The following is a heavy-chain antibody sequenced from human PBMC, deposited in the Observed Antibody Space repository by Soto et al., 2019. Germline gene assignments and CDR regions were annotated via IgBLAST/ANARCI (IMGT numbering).Heavy chain of an antibody. CDR1: GFSLSTSGVG. V-gene: IGHV2-5*02. D-gene: IGHD3-10*02. Sequence: QITLKESGPTLVKPARTLTLTCTFSGFSLSTSGVGVGWIRQPPGKALEWLGFIYWDEDKRYSPSLKSRLTITKDTSKSQVVLTMTNMDPVDTATYYCAHVFTSLAPFDSWGQGTLVTVSA. CDR2: IYWDEDK. J-gene: IGHJ4*02. CDR3: AHVFTSLAPFDS.